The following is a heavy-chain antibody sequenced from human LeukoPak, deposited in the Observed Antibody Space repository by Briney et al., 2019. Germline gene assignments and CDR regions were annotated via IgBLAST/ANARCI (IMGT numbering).Heavy chain of an antibody. CDR1: GGSITNNRYD. Sequence: SETLSLTCTVSGGSITNNRYDWGWIRQPPGMGLGWIGSLYYGGSTYYNPSLKGRVTISGDTSKNQFSLELNSVTAADTAVYYCARGRYGGGADWGQGTLVTVSS. V-gene: IGHV4-39*01. J-gene: IGHJ4*02. CDR3: ARGRYGGGAD. CDR2: LYYGGST. D-gene: IGHD1-26*01.